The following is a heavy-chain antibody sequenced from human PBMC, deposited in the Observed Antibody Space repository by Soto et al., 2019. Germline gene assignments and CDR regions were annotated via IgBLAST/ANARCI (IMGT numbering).Heavy chain of an antibody. J-gene: IGHJ3*02. CDR3: ARDQTKWLTDAFDI. CDR1: GYTFISDG. Sequence: HVQLVQSGAEVKKPGASLKVSCKASGYTFISDGVSWVRQAPGQGLEWLGWISPYNGNTNYAQKFQGRITMTTDTSTRTVYLDLRSLRTDDRAVYYCARDQTKWLTDAFDIWGEGTMVVVSS. V-gene: IGHV1-18*01. D-gene: IGHD5-12*01. CDR2: ISPYNGNT.